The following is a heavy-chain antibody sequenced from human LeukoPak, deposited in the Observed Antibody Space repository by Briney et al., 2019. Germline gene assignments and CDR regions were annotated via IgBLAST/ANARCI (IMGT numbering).Heavy chain of an antibody. Sequence: ASVKVSCKASGYTFTGYYMHWVRQAPGQGLEWMGWINPNSGGTNYAQKFQGRVTMTRDTSISTAYMELSRLRSDDTAVYYCARDGYRGYDSIQLWFCLDYWGQGTLVTVSS. J-gene: IGHJ4*02. D-gene: IGHD5-12*01. CDR3: ARDGYRGYDSIQLWFCLDY. V-gene: IGHV1-2*02. CDR1: GYTFTGYY. CDR2: INPNSGGT.